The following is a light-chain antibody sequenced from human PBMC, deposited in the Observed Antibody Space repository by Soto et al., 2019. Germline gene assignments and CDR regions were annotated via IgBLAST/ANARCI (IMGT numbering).Light chain of an antibody. V-gene: IGKV2-30*01. CDR2: KVS. J-gene: IGKJ5*01. Sequence: DVVLTQSPLSLPVTLGQPASISRRSTQSLVYSDGNIYLNWFQQRPGQSPRRLIYKVSNRDSGVPDRFSGSGSGTDFTLEISRVEAEDVGVYYCMQGTHWPPITFGQGTRLEIK. CDR1: QSLVYSDGNIY. CDR3: MQGTHWPPIT.